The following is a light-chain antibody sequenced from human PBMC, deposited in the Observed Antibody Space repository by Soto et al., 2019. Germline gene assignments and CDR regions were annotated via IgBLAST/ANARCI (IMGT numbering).Light chain of an antibody. CDR3: QHYNNHSPGT. CDR1: QNINNW. J-gene: IGKJ1*01. CDR2: IAS. V-gene: IGKV1-5*03. Sequence: DIQMTQSPSILSASVGDRVTITCRASQNINNWLAWYQQKPGKAPKLLIYIASSLESGVPSRFSGSGSGTEFTLAISSLQPADFATYYCQHYNNHSPGTFGQGTKVDIK.